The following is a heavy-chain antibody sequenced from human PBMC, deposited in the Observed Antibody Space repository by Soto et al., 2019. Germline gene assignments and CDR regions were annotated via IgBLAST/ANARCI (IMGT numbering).Heavy chain of an antibody. V-gene: IGHV3-48*01. D-gene: IGHD3-22*01. CDR1: GFTFRNYG. CDR3: ARDQLYYNDISGRPLNAFDV. CDR2: IGIGSSTT. J-gene: IGHJ3*01. Sequence: RGSLRLSCAASGFTFRNYGMNWVRQAPGKGLEWVSYIGIGSSTTYYADSVKGRFIISRDNAKNSLYLQMNSLRAEDTAVYYCARDQLYYNDISGRPLNAFDVWGQGTMVTVSS.